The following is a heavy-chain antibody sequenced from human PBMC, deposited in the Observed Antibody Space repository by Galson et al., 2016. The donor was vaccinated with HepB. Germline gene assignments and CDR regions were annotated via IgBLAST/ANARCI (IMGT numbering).Heavy chain of an antibody. CDR1: DGSISSYF. Sequence: SETLSLTCNISDGSISSYFWSWIRQSPGKGLEWIGYIYKSGSTNYSPSLKSRVTVSVDTSKNQFSLKLRSVTSADTAVYYCARGVNGTPYFDFWGQGALVTVPS. CDR3: ARGVNGTPYFDF. V-gene: IGHV4-59*01. CDR2: IYKSGST. J-gene: IGHJ4*02. D-gene: IGHD1-26*01.